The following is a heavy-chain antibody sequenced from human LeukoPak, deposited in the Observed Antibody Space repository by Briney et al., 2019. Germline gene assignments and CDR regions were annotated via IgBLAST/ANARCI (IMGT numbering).Heavy chain of an antibody. CDR2: IYTSGST. CDR1: GGSISSYY. CDR3: ARGGYYGSGNDFRFDP. D-gene: IGHD3-10*01. V-gene: IGHV4-4*07. J-gene: IGHJ5*02. Sequence: SETLSLTCTVSGGSISSYYWSWIRQPAGKGLEWIGRIYTSGSTNYNPSLKSRVTMSVDTSKNQFSLKLSSVTAADTAVYYCARGGYYGSGNDFRFDPWGQGTLVTVSS.